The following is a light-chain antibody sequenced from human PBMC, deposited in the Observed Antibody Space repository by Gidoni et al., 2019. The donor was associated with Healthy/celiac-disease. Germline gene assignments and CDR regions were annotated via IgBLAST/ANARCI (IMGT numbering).Light chain of an antibody. CDR3: QVWDSSTGEV. Sequence: SYELTQPLPVSVVLGQTARITCGGNNIGSNNVHWDQQKPGQAPVLVNYRDSNRPSGIPERFSGSNSGNTATLTISRAQAGDEADYYCQVWDSSTGEVFGGGTKLTVL. J-gene: IGLJ2*01. V-gene: IGLV3-9*01. CDR2: RDS. CDR1: NIGSNN.